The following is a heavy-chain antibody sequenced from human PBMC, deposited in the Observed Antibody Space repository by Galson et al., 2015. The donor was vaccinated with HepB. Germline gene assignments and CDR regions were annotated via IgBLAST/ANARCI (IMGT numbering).Heavy chain of an antibody. CDR3: ATGRDHNKNAY. J-gene: IGHJ4*02. V-gene: IGHV4-31*03. Sequence: TLSLTCTVSSGSIISSGDSYWSWIRQHPGKGLEWIGYIYYTGSTYYNPSLKSRVTITVDKSKNQLSLNLSSVTAADTAVYYCATGRDHNKNAYWGQGALVTVSS. CDR2: IYYTGST. D-gene: IGHD1-14*01. CDR1: SGSIISSGDSY.